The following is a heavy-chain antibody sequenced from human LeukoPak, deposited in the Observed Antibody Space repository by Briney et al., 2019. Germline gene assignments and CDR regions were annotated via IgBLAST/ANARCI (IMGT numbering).Heavy chain of an antibody. Sequence: GRSLRLSCAASGFTFDDYAMHWVRQAPGKGLEWVSGISWNSGSIGYADSVKGRFTISRDNAKNSLYLQLNSLRAEDTALYYCARARGIAVADLWGQGTLVTVSS. V-gene: IGHV3-9*01. D-gene: IGHD6-19*01. CDR3: ARARGIAVADL. J-gene: IGHJ4*02. CDR2: ISWNSGSI. CDR1: GFTFDDYA.